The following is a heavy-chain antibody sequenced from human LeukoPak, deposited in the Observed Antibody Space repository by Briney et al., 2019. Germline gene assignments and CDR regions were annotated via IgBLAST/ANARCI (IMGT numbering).Heavy chain of an antibody. D-gene: IGHD6-19*01. Sequence: GGSLRLSCAASGFTLSSYSMNWVRQAPGKGLEWVSSISSSSSYIYYADSVKGRFTISRDNAKNSLYLQMNSLRAEDTAVYYCAGSSGWYLNRGFDYWGQGTLVTVSS. CDR1: GFTLSSYS. CDR3: AGSSGWYLNRGFDY. V-gene: IGHV3-21*01. CDR2: ISSSSSYI. J-gene: IGHJ4*02.